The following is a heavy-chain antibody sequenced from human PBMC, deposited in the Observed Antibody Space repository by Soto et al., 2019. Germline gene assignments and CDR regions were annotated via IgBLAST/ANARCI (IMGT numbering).Heavy chain of an antibody. CDR2: IYYSGST. V-gene: IGHV4-59*08. Sequence: SETLSLTCTVSGGSINSYYWSWIRQPPGKGLEWIGYIYYSGSTNYNPSLKSRVTISVDTSKNQFSLKLSSVTAADTAVYYCAGLRYSSPHRAYYYMDVWGKGTTVTVS. CDR3: AGLRYSSPHRAYYYMDV. D-gene: IGHD6-13*01. CDR1: GGSINSYY. J-gene: IGHJ6*03.